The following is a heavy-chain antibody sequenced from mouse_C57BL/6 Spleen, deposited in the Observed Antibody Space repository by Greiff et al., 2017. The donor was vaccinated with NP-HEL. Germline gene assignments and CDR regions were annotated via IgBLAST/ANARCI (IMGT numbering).Heavy chain of an antibody. V-gene: IGHV1-54*01. CDR2: INPGSGGT. Sequence: QVQLKESGAELVRPGTSVKVSCKASGYAFTNYLIEWVKQRPGQGLEWIGVINPGSGGTNYNEKFKGKATLTADKSSSTAYMQLSSLTSEDSAVYFCARASITTVVATPFDYWGQGTTLTVSS. D-gene: IGHD1-1*01. J-gene: IGHJ2*01. CDR3: ARASITTVVATPFDY. CDR1: GYAFTNYL.